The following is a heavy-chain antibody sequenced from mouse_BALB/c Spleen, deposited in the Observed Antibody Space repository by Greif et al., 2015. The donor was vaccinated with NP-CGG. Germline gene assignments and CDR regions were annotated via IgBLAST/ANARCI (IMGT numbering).Heavy chain of an antibody. Sequence: QVQLQQSGAELVMPGASVKMSCKASGYTFTDYWMHWVKQRPGQGLEWIGAIDTSDSYTSYNQKFKGKATLTVDESSSTAYMQLSSLTSEDSAVYYCARRSYGSSLFDYWGQGTTLTVSS. CDR2: IDTSDSYT. V-gene: IGHV1-69*01. CDR3: ARRSYGSSLFDY. CDR1: GYTFTDYW. D-gene: IGHD1-1*01. J-gene: IGHJ2*01.